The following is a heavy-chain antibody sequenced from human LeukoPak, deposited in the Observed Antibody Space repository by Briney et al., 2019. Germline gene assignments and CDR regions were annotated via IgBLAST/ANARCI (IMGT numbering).Heavy chain of an antibody. CDR3: ARDKSDYGDYVHWFDP. D-gene: IGHD4-17*01. J-gene: IGHJ5*02. CDR2: IYTSGST. Sequence: SETLSLTCTVSGGSISSYYWSWVRQPAGKGLEWIGRIYTSGSTNYNPSLKSRVTMSVDTSKNQFSLKLSSVTAADTAVYYCARDKSDYGDYVHWFDPWGQGTLVTVSS. V-gene: IGHV4-4*07. CDR1: GGSISSYY.